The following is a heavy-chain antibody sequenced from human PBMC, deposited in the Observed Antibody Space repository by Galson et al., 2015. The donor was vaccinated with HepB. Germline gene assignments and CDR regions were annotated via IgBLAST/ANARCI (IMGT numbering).Heavy chain of an antibody. CDR3: AHHRVGGYNY. CDR2: IYWDDDK. Sequence: PALVKPTQTLTLTCTFSGLSHSSSGVGVGWIRQPPGKALEWLALIYWDDDKRYSPSLKSRLTVTKDTSKNQVVLTMTNMDPVDTATYFCAHHRVGGYNYWGQGTLVTVSS. D-gene: IGHD3-22*01. J-gene: IGHJ4*02. V-gene: IGHV2-5*02. CDR1: GLSHSSSGVG.